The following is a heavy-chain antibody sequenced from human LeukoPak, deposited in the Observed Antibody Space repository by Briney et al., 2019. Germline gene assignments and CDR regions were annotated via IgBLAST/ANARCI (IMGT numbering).Heavy chain of an antibody. Sequence: GSLRLSCAASGFTFSSYSMNWVRQAPGKGLEWVSSISSSSSYIYYADSVKGRSTISRDNAKNSLYLQMNSLRAEDTAVYYCASYDSSGYYSKPYYYYGMDVWGQGTTVTVSS. CDR1: GFTFSSYS. V-gene: IGHV3-21*01. J-gene: IGHJ6*02. CDR2: ISSSSSYI. D-gene: IGHD3-22*01. CDR3: ASYDSSGYYSKPYYYYGMDV.